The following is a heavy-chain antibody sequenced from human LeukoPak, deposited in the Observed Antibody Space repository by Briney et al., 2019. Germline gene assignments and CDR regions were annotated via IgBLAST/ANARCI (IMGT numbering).Heavy chain of an antibody. CDR1: GGSMSSYF. CDR2: IYHSGST. CDR3: ARDGYGDYADYYYYMDV. D-gene: IGHD4-17*01. V-gene: IGHV4-59*12. J-gene: IGHJ6*03. Sequence: PSETLSLTCTVSGGSMSSYFWSWIRQPPGKGLEWIGYIYHSGSTFYNPSLKSRVTISVDTSKNQFSLKLSSVTAADTAVYYCARDGYGDYADYYYYMDVWGKGTTVTVSS.